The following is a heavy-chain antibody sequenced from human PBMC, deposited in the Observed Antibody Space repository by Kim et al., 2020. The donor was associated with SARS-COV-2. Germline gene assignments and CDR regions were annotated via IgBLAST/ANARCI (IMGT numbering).Heavy chain of an antibody. CDR3: VTTVTTPNFDS. D-gene: IGHD4-17*01. J-gene: IGHJ4*02. V-gene: IGHV3-15*01. CDR2: IKSKNDGETI. Sequence: GGSLRLSCAASGFTFTNAWMSWVRQAPGKGLEWLGRIKSKNDGETIDYAAPVKGRFTISRDDSKNTVYLQMSSLKTEDAAIYYCVTTVTTPNFDSWGQGTLVTVSS. CDR1: GFTFTNAW.